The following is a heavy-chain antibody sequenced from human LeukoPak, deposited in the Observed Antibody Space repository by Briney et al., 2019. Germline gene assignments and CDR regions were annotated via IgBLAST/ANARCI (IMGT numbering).Heavy chain of an antibody. CDR3: ARDWHSSGWTFDY. Sequence: NPSETLSLTCTVSGGSISSSSYYWGWIRQPPGKGLEWIGSIYYSGSTYYNPSLKSRVTISVDTSKNQFSLKLSSVTAADTAVYYCARDWHSSGWTFDYWGQGTLVTVSS. CDR2: IYYSGST. D-gene: IGHD6-19*01. V-gene: IGHV4-39*07. CDR1: GGSISSSSYY. J-gene: IGHJ4*02.